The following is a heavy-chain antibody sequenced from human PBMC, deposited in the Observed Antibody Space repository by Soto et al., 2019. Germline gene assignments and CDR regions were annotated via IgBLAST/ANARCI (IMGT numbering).Heavy chain of an antibody. CDR2: ITSSGSYI. D-gene: IGHD3-3*01. CDR1: GFSFSSYS. CDR3: ARIRAEWHQKYFDF. J-gene: IGHJ4*02. V-gene: IGHV3-21*01. Sequence: GGSMRLSCASSGFSFSSYSRNWVRQAPGKGLEWVSSITSSGSYIYYADSVKGRFTVSRDNARNSLYLQMNSLRVEDKAVYYCARIRAEWHQKYFDFWGQGTLVTVSS.